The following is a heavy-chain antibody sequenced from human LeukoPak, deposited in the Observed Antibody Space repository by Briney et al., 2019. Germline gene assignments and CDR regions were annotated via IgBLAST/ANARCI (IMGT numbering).Heavy chain of an antibody. Sequence: ASVKVSCKASGGTCSSYAISWVRHAPGQGLEWMGGIITIFGTANYAQNFHGRVTSTADESSSKAYMELSSLRSEDTPMYYCARGPGNWNYARYYFDYWGRGTLVTVSS. J-gene: IGHJ4*02. CDR2: IITIFGTA. D-gene: IGHD1-7*01. CDR1: GGTCSSYA. V-gene: IGHV1-69*13. CDR3: ARGPGNWNYARYYFDY.